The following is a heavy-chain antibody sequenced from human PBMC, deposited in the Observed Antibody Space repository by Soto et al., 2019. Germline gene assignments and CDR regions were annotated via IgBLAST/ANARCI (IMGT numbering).Heavy chain of an antibody. V-gene: IGHV1-46*02. CDR2: MNPGGVIM. CDR1: GYTLDRYY. CDR3: TRDSYEDYYFDY. Sequence: ASVKVSCKAFGYTLDRYYMHWVRQAPGQGLEWMGIMNPGGVIMTYAQRFQGRVTMTRDSSTSTVSIELSSLRSDDTAVYYCTRDSYEDYYFDYGGQGTRVTVS. J-gene: IGHJ4*02. D-gene: IGHD4-17*01.